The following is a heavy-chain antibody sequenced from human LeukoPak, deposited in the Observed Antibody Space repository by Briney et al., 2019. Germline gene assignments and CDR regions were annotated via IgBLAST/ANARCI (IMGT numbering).Heavy chain of an antibody. CDR2: STQSGRS. D-gene: IGHD6-19*01. CDR3: ARGLSSGWVDY. Sequence: NPSETLSLTCAVYGGSFSDDYWTWIRQPPGKGLEWIGESTQSGRSNYNPSLKSRVTISVDTSKHQFSLTLTSVTAADTAVYYCARGLSSGWVDYWGQGTLVTVSS. J-gene: IGHJ4*02. CDR1: GGSFSDDY. V-gene: IGHV4-34*01.